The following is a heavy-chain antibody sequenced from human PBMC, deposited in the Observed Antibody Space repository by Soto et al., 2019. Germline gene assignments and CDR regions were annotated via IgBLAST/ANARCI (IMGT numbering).Heavy chain of an antibody. CDR1: GGYICSYY. J-gene: IGHJ1*01. CDR3: ARGVAAAGDFQH. Sequence: SETLSLTCTVSGGYICSYYWSWIRQPAGKGLEWIGRIYTSGSTNYNPSLKSRVTMSVDTSKNQFSLKLSSVTAADTAMYYCARGVAAAGDFQHWGQGTLVTVS. CDR2: IYTSGST. V-gene: IGHV4-4*07. D-gene: IGHD6-13*01.